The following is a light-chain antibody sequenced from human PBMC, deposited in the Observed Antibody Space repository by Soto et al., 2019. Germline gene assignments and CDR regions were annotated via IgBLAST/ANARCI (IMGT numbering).Light chain of an antibody. J-gene: IGKJ2*01. V-gene: IGKV3-20*01. CDR3: RQYGSSPSYT. CDR1: QSVSSSSY. CDR2: GAS. Sequence: EIVLTQSPGTLSLSPGERATLSCRASQSVSSSSYLAWYQQKPGQAPRLLIYGASSRATGIPDRFSGSGSATDFTLTISRLEPEDFAVYYCRQYGSSPSYTFGQGIKLEMK.